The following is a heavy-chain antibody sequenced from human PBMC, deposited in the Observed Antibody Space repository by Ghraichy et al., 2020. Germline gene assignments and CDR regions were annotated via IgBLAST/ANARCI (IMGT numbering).Heavy chain of an antibody. CDR1: GFTFSSYG. J-gene: IGHJ3*02. D-gene: IGHD2-21*01. CDR2: ISGGGGVT. Sequence: GGSLRLSCAASGFTFSSYGMSWVRQAPGKGLEWVSAISGGGGVTYYADSVKGRFTISRDNSKNTLYLQMNSLRAEDTAIFYCATSLAYCGGDCYSAYDAFDIWGQGTMVTVSS. V-gene: IGHV3-23*01. CDR3: ATSLAYCGGDCYSAYDAFDI.